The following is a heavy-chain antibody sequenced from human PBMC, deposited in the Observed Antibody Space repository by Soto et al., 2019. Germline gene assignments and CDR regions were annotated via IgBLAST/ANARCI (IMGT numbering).Heavy chain of an antibody. V-gene: IGHV1-69*01. D-gene: IGHD3-10*02. CDR1: GGTFSSYA. Sequence: QVQRGQSGAEVKKPGSSVKVSCKASGGTFSSYAISWVRQAPGKGLEWMGGIIPIFGTANSGQKFKGRVTITADDSTSTGYMELSSLSAEYTAVYYCAVKESSGLEAPRMFYWGQGTLVTVSS. J-gene: IGHJ4*02. CDR2: IIPIFGTA. CDR3: AVKESSGLEAPRMFY.